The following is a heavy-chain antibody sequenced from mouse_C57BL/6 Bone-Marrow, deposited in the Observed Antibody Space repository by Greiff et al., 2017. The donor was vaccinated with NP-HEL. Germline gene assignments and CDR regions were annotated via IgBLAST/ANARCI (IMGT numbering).Heavy chain of an antibody. CDR2: ISYDGSN. Sequence: VQLKQSGPGLVKPSQSLSLTCSVTGYSITSGYYWNWIRQFPGNKLEWMGYISYDGSNNYNPSLKNRISITRDTSKNQFFLKLNSVTTEDTATYYCARDRYGYDALFYYWGQGTTLTVSS. J-gene: IGHJ2*01. D-gene: IGHD2-2*01. CDR3: ARDRYGYDALFYY. V-gene: IGHV3-6*01. CDR1: GYSITSGYY.